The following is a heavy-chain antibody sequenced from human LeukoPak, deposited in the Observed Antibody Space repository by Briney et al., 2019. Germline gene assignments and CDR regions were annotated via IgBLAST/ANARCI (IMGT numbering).Heavy chain of an antibody. CDR3: ARRLDTPIHPAFDI. Sequence: SETLSLTCTVSGGSISSTSYYWGWIRQPPGKGLEWIASIYYSGNTYHNPSLQSRVTISVDTSNNQFSLKLSSVTAADTAVYYCARRLDTPIHPAFDIWGQGTMVTVSS. D-gene: IGHD5-18*01. V-gene: IGHV4-39*01. J-gene: IGHJ3*02. CDR1: GGSISSTSYY. CDR2: IYYSGNT.